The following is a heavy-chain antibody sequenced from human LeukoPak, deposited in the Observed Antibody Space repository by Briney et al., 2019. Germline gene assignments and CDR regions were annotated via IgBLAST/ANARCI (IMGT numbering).Heavy chain of an antibody. J-gene: IGHJ4*02. Sequence: TGGSLRLSCAASGFTFSNYAMSWVRQAPGKGLEWVSVISGSGGRTYYADSVKGRFTISRDNSRNTVYLQMTSLRAEDTAVYYCARPQQTYYYGSGSYSHWGQGTLVTVSS. CDR1: GFTFSNYA. CDR2: ISGSGGRT. CDR3: ARPQQTYYYGSGSYSH. V-gene: IGHV3-23*01. D-gene: IGHD3-10*01.